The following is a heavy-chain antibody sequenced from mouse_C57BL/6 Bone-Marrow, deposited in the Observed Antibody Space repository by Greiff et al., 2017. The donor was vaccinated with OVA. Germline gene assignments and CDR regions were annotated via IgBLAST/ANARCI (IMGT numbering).Heavy chain of an antibody. CDR2: IHPNSGSA. Sequence: VQLQQPGAELVKPGASVKLSCKASGYTFTSYWMHWVKQRPGQGLEWIGMIHPNSGSANYNEKFKSKATLTVDKSSSTAYMQLSSLTSEDSAVYYCARYYYGFLFDYWGQGTTLTVSS. CDR1: GYTFTSYW. D-gene: IGHD1-1*01. J-gene: IGHJ2*01. CDR3: ARYYYGFLFDY. V-gene: IGHV1-64*01.